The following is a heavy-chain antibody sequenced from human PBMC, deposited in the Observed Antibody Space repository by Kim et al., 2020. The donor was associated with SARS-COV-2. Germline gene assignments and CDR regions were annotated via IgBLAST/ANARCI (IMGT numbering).Heavy chain of an antibody. Sequence: GGSLRLSCAASGFTFSSYSMNWVRQAPGKGLEWVSSISSSSSYIYYADSVKGRFTISRDNAKNSLYLQMNSLRAEDTAVYYCARVYYYDSSGYYHDAFDIWGQGTMVTVSS. J-gene: IGHJ3*02. V-gene: IGHV3-21*01. CDR1: GFTFSSYS. D-gene: IGHD3-22*01. CDR2: ISSSSSYI. CDR3: ARVYYYDSSGYYHDAFDI.